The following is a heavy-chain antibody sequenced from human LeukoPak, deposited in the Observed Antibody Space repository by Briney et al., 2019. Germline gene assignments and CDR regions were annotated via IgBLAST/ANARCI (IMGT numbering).Heavy chain of an antibody. CDR1: GGSISSSSYY. V-gene: IGHV4-39*07. J-gene: IGHJ5*02. CDR3: ARGPTYYDFWSGYYLNWFDP. D-gene: IGHD3-3*01. Sequence: SETLSLTCTVSGGSISSSSYYWGWIRQPPGKGLEWIGSIYHSGSTYYNPSLKSRVTISVDTSKNQFSLKLSSVTAADTAVYYCARGPTYYDFWSGYYLNWFDPWGQGTLVTVSS. CDR2: IYHSGST.